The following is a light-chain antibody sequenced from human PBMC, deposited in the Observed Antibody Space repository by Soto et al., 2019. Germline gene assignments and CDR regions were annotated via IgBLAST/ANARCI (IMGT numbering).Light chain of an antibody. V-gene: IGKV1-33*01. CDR3: QQYDNLPLT. CDR1: QDIKNY. CDR2: DAS. J-gene: IGKJ4*01. Sequence: DIQMTQSPSSLSASVGDRVTITCQASQDIKNYLNWYQQKSGKAPKLLIYDASDLETGIPSRFSGSGSGTDFTFNINSLQPEDIATYYCQQYDNLPLTFGGGTKVEIK.